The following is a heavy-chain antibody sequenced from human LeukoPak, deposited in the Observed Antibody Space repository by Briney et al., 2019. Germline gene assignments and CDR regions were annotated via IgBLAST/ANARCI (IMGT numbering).Heavy chain of an antibody. J-gene: IGHJ4*02. Sequence: PSETLSLTCTVSGGSISSYYWSRLRQPPGKGLEWIGYIYTSGSTNYNPSLKSRVTISVDTSKNQFSLKLSSVTAADTAVYYCASSRDGYFDYWGQGTLVTVSS. CDR3: ASSRDGYFDY. V-gene: IGHV4-4*09. D-gene: IGHD5-24*01. CDR1: GGSISSYY. CDR2: IYTSGST.